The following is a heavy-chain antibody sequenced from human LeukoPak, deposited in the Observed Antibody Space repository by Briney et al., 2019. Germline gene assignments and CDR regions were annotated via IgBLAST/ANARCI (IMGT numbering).Heavy chain of an antibody. D-gene: IGHD4-17*01. CDR1: GFTFSSYG. CDR2: IWFDGSNK. V-gene: IGHV3-33*08. CDR3: AREQYGSDDALDI. J-gene: IGHJ3*02. Sequence: GGSLRLSCEASGFTFSSYGMHWVRQAPGKGLEWVAVIWFDGSNKDYADSVKGRFTVSRDNSKNTMDLQMNSLRAEDTAVYYCAREQYGSDDALDIWGQGTMVTVSS.